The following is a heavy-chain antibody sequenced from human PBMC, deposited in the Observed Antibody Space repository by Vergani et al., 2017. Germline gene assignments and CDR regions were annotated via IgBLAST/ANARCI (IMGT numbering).Heavy chain of an antibody. CDR2: ISGYNGNT. V-gene: IGHV1-18*01. Sequence: QVQLVQSGAEVKKPGASVKVSCKASGYTFTIYSIGWVRQAPGQGLEWLGWISGYNGNTNYAQKLQGRVTMTTDTSTSKAYMELRNLRSDDTAVYYCARDYILMVRGVIGYWGQGTLVTVSS. J-gene: IGHJ4*02. CDR3: ARDYILMVRGVIGY. D-gene: IGHD3-10*01. CDR1: GYTFTIYS.